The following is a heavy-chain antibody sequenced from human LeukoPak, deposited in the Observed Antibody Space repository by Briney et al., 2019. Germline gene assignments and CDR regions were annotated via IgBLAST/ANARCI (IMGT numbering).Heavy chain of an antibody. D-gene: IGHD4-23*01. CDR2: IYYSGST. V-gene: IGHV4-59*11. CDR1: GGYINNHY. J-gene: IGHJ3*02. Sequence: PSETLSLTCTVSGGYINNHYWIWIRQSPGKGLEWIAYIYYSGSTNYNPSLESRVTISVDTSNNQFSLKLSSVTAADTAVYFCARVSNDYSGNGAFDIWGQGTMVTVSS. CDR3: ARVSNDYSGNGAFDI.